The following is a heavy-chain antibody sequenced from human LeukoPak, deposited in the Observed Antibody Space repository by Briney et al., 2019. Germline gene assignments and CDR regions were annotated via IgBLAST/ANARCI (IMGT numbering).Heavy chain of an antibody. V-gene: IGHV1-46*01. CDR2: INPSGGST. D-gene: IGHD3-22*01. CDR3: ARRMISSAYHLDH. CDR1: GYTFTSYY. Sequence: GASVKVSCKASGYTFTSYYMHWVRQAPGQGLEWMGIINPSGGSTSYAQKFQGRVTMTRDTSTSTAYMELMSLRPDDTAVFYCARRMISSAYHLDHWGQGTLVTASS. J-gene: IGHJ4*02.